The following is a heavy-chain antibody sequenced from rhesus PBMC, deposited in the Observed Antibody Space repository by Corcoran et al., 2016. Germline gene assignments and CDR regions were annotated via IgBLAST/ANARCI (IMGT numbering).Heavy chain of an antibody. CDR3: ARDRGSSYFDY. V-gene: IGHV4S19*01. CDR2: ISGSSGST. CDR1: GGSISSSNW. J-gene: IGHJ4*01. D-gene: IGHD4-29*01. Sequence: QVQLQESGPGLVKPSETLSLTCAVSGGSISSSNWGRWIRQPPGKGLEWIGYISGSSGSTYYNPSLKSRVTISKDTSKNQFSLKLSSVTAADTAVYYCARDRGSSYFDYWGQGVLVTVSS.